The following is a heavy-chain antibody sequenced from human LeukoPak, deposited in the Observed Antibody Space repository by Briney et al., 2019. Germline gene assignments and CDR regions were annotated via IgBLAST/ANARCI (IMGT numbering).Heavy chain of an antibody. J-gene: IGHJ5*02. CDR1: GFTFSSYN. CDR3: ARNLNSWFDP. D-gene: IGHD3-9*01. CDR2: ISSSSSYI. V-gene: IGHV3-21*01. Sequence: PGGSLRLSCAASGFTFSSYNMNWVRQAPGKGLEWVSSISSSSSYIYYADSLKGRFTISRDNAKNSLLLQMNSLRAEDTAVYYCARNLNSWFDPWGQGTLVTVSS.